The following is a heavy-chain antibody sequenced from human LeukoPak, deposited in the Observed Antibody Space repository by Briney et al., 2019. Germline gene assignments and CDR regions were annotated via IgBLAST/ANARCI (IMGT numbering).Heavy chain of an antibody. J-gene: IGHJ4*02. Sequence: GASVKVSCKASGYTFTSYYMHWVRQAPGQGLEWMGIINPSGGSTSYAQKFQGRVTMTRDTSTRTVYMELSSLRSEDTAAYYCARVVTGYSGYDFRGSGGNYFDYWGQGTLVTVSS. CDR2: INPSGGST. CDR3: ARVVTGYSGYDFRGSGGNYFDY. CDR1: GYTFTSYY. V-gene: IGHV1-46*01. D-gene: IGHD5-12*01.